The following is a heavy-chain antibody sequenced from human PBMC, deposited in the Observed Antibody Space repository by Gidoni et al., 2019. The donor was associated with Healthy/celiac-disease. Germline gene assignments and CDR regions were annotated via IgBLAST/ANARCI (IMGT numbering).Heavy chain of an antibody. Sequence: EVQLLESGGGLVQPGGSMRLSCAASGFTFSSYAMRWVRQAPGKGLEWVSAISGSGGSTYYADSVKGRFTISRDNSKNTLYLQMNSLRAEDTAVYYCAKDWSPFSLAPADYWGQGTLVTVSS. CDR3: AKDWSPFSLAPADY. CDR1: GFTFSSYA. J-gene: IGHJ4*02. V-gene: IGHV3-23*01. D-gene: IGHD3-3*01. CDR2: ISGSGGST.